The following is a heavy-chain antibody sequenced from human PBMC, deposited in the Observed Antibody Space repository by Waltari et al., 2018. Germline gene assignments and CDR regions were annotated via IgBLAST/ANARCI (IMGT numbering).Heavy chain of an antibody. D-gene: IGHD3-3*01. CDR1: GDSINNYY. CDR3: GRSYDFWSGYPLDY. CDR2: IAYNGRT. Sequence: QVQLQESGPGLVKPSETLSLTCAVSGDSINNYYWNWIRQPPGKELEWIRYIAYNGRTNYNPSLKSRVTISVVTSQTQFSLKLTSVTAADTAVYYCGRSYDFWSGYPLDYWGPGSLVTVSS. J-gene: IGHJ4*02. V-gene: IGHV4-59*01.